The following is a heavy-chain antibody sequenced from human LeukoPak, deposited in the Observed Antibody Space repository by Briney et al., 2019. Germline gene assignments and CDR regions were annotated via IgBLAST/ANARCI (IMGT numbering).Heavy chain of an antibody. J-gene: IGHJ3*02. D-gene: IGHD1-26*01. CDR1: GDSASSNSAT. Sequence: SQTLSLTCAISGDSASSNSATWNWVRQSPSRGLEWLGRTSYRSKWYNDYAVSVKSRITINPDTSKNQFSLQLNSVTPEDTAVYYCARGNSDFRAFDIWGQGTMVTVSS. V-gene: IGHV6-1*01. CDR2: TSYRSKWYN. CDR3: ARGNSDFRAFDI.